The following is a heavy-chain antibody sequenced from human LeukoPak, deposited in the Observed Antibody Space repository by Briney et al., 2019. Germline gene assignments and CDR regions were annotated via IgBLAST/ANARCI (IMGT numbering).Heavy chain of an antibody. D-gene: IGHD5-18*01. CDR3: ARERVTRALRSAFDY. CDR1: GGSISSYY. V-gene: IGHV4-59*01. CDR2: IYYSGST. Sequence: SETLSLTCTVSGGSISSYYWSWIPQPPGKGLEWVGYIYYSGSTNYNPSLKSRLTISADTSKNQYSLQLSSVTAADTAVYYCARERVTRALRSAFDYWGQGTLVTVSS. J-gene: IGHJ4*02.